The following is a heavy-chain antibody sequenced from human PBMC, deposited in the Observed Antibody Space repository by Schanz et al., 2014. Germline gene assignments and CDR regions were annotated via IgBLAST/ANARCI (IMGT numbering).Heavy chain of an antibody. J-gene: IGHJ5*02. Sequence: EVQLVESGGGLVKPGGSLRLSCAASGFTFNNFNMNWVRQAPGKGLEWVSSISSSGSSIYYAGSVKGRFTISRDNANNSLFLRMNSLRAEDTAVYYCASDYNYFETEAPWGQGTLVTVSS. D-gene: IGHD3-16*01. CDR2: ISSSGSSI. V-gene: IGHV3-21*06. CDR1: GFTFNNFN. CDR3: ASDYNYFETEAP.